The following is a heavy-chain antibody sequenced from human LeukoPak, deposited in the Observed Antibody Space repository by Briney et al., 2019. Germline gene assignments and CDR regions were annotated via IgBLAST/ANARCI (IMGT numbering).Heavy chain of an antibody. CDR1: GFTFSSYG. CDR2: ISYDGSNK. J-gene: IGHJ4*02. V-gene: IGHV3-30*18. D-gene: IGHD2-15*01. Sequence: GRSLRLSCAASGFTFSSYGMHWVRQAPGKGLEWVAVISYDGSNKYYADSVKGRFTISRDNSKNTLYLQMNSLRAEDTAVYYRAKDLSGMVADYWGQGTLVTVSS. CDR3: AKDLSGMVADY.